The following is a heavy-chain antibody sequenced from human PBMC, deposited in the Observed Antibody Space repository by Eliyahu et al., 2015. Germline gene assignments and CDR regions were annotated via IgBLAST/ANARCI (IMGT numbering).Heavy chain of an antibody. CDR1: GFNVSDNY. J-gene: IGHJ4*02. D-gene: IGHD3-3*01. CDR3: ARAREWXNIDY. CDR2: IYSGGYT. Sequence: EVLLVESGGGLIQPGGSLRLSCAASGFNVSDNYMSWVRQAPGKGLEWVSVIYSGGYTDYTDSVKGRFTISRDNSKNTLYLQMNSLRAEDTAVYYCARAREWXNIDYWGQGTLVTVSS. V-gene: IGHV3-53*01.